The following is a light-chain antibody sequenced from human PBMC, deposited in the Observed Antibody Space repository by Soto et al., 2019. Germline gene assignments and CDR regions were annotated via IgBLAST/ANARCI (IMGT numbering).Light chain of an antibody. CDR3: QSYDSSLSGGL. CDR2: DNT. CDR1: SSNIGARYN. Sequence: QSVLTQPPSVSGAPGQRVTISCTGSSSNIGARYNVHWYQQLPGTAPKLLMYDNTNRPSGVPDRFSGSKSGTSVSLVISGLQAEDEADYYCQSYDSSLSGGLFGGGTKVTVL. V-gene: IGLV1-40*01. J-gene: IGLJ3*02.